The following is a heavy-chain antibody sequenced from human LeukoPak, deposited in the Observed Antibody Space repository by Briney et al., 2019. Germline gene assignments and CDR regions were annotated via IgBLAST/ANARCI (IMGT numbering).Heavy chain of an antibody. D-gene: IGHD3-10*01. V-gene: IGHV3-23*01. J-gene: IGHJ3*02. CDR3: AKGNIAIRGVISHDAFDI. Sequence: PGGSLRLSCAASGFTFSSYAMSWVRQAPGKGLEWVSAISGSGGSTYYADSVKGRFTISRDNSKNTLYLQMNSLRAEDTAVYYCAKGNIAIRGVISHDAFDIWGQGTMVTVSS. CDR2: ISGSGGST. CDR1: GFTFSSYA.